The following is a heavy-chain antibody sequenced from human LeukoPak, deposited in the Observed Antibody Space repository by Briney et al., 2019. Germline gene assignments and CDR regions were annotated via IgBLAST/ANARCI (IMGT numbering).Heavy chain of an antibody. Sequence: PSQTLSLTCTVSGVSISSGGYYWSWLRQAPGKGLEWVSYISSSGTTIYYADSVKGRFTISRDNTKNSLYLQMNSLRAEDTAVYYCVRVVLVRYSSSSRYFDFWGQGTLVTVSS. CDR2: ISSSGTTI. D-gene: IGHD6-6*01. J-gene: IGHJ4*02. V-gene: IGHV3-11*04. CDR1: GVSISSGGYY. CDR3: VRVVLVRYSSSSRYFDF.